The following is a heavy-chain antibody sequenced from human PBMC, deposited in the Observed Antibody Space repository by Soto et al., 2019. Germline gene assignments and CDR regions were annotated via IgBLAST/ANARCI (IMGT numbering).Heavy chain of an antibody. J-gene: IGHJ4*02. V-gene: IGHV4-59*08. CDR3: ARGATTYDY. D-gene: IGHD1-26*01. CDR1: GGSISSYY. Sequence: QVQLQESGPGLVKPSETLSLTCTVSGGSISSYYWSWIRQPPGKGLELIGFMHYTETTKYNPALKSRVTSSVDTSKNQVSLRLRSVTAADTAVYYCARGATTYDYWGQGALGIVSS. CDR2: MHYTETT.